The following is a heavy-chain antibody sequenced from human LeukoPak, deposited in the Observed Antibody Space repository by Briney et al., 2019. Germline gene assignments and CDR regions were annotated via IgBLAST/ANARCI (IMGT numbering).Heavy chain of an antibody. CDR1: GGSISSYY. V-gene: IGHV4-59*01. CDR3: ARHYYDSSGYYKEGTDI. CDR2: IYYSGST. Sequence: SETLSLTCTVSGGSISSYYWSWIRQPPGKGLEWIGYIYYSGSTNYNPSLKSRVTISVDTSKNQFSLKLSSVTAADTAVYYCARHYYDSSGYYKEGTDIWGQGTMVTVSS. D-gene: IGHD3-22*01. J-gene: IGHJ3*02.